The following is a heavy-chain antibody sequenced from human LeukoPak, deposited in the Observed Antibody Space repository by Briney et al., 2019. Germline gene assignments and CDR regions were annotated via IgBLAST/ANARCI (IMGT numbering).Heavy chain of an antibody. D-gene: IGHD4-23*01. CDR1: GFTFSSYG. CDR2: IWYDGSNK. CDR3: AKAVGRWNFDY. V-gene: IGHV3-33*06. Sequence: SGRSLRLSCAASGFTFSSYGMPWVRQAPGKGLERVAVIWYDGSNKYYADSVKGRFTISRDNSKNTLYLQMNSLRAEDTAVYYCAKAVGRWNFDYWGQGNLVTVSS. J-gene: IGHJ4*02.